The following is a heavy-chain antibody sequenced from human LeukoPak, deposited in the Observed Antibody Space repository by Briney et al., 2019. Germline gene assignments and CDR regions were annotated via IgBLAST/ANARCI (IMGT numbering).Heavy chain of an antibody. V-gene: IGHV1-69*04. D-gene: IGHD2-15*01. CDR2: IIPILGIA. CDR1: GGTFSSYA. J-gene: IGHJ6*02. Sequence: SVKVSCKASGGTFSSYAISWVRQAPGQGLEWMGRIIPILGIANYAQKFQGRVTITADKATSTAYMELSSLRSEDTAVYYCAREVIVVVVAATASNYYYYYGMDVWGQGTTVTVSS. CDR3: AREVIVVVVAATASNYYYYYGMDV.